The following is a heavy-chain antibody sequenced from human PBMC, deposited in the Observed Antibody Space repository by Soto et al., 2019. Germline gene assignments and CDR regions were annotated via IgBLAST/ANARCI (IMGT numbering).Heavy chain of an antibody. Sequence: GGSLRLSCAASGFTFSSYAMSWVRQAPGKGLEWVSAISGSGGSTYYADSVKGRFTISRDNSKNTLYLQMNSLRAEDTAVYYCGWHGSRYYFDYWGQVNLVTVSS. D-gene: IGHD3-10*01. CDR2: ISGSGGST. J-gene: IGHJ4*02. CDR3: GWHGSRYYFDY. V-gene: IGHV3-23*01. CDR1: GFTFSSYA.